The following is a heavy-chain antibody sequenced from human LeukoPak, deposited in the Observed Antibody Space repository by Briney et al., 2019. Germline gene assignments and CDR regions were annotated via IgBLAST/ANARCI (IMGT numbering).Heavy chain of an antibody. J-gene: IGHJ4*02. Sequence: SETLSLTCAVCGGSFSSDYWTWIRQPPGKGLEWIGEINHSGSTNYNPSLKSRVTISVDTSKTQFSLKLSSVTAADTAVYYCARVTARSFDYWGQGTLVTVSS. D-gene: IGHD6-6*01. CDR2: INHSGST. CDR3: ARVTARSFDY. V-gene: IGHV4-34*01. CDR1: GGSFSSDY.